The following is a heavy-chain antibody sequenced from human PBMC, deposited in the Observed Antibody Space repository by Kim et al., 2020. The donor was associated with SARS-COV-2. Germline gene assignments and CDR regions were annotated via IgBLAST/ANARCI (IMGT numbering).Heavy chain of an antibody. J-gene: IGHJ4*02. CDR2: INPNSGGT. V-gene: IGHV1-2*06. CDR1: GYTFTGYY. CDR3: SGSYYSFGSDY. D-gene: IGHD1-26*01. Sequence: ASVKVSCKASGYTFTGYYMHWVRQAPGQGLEWMGRINPNSGGTNYAQKFQGRVTMTRDTSISTAYMELSRLRSDDTAVYYCSGSYYSFGSDYWGQGTLVTVSS.